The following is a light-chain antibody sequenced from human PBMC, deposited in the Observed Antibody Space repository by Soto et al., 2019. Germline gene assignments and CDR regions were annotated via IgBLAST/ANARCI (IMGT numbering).Light chain of an antibody. CDR3: QQYGASPWT. J-gene: IGKJ1*01. V-gene: IGKV3-20*01. CDR2: GAS. CDR1: QSVSSN. Sequence: ETVLTQSPGSLSRSPWERATLSGMASQSVSSNLAWYQQKPGQAPRLLIYGASTRATGIPDRFSGSGSGTDFTLTISRLEPEDFAVYHCQQYGASPWTFGQGTQGGY.